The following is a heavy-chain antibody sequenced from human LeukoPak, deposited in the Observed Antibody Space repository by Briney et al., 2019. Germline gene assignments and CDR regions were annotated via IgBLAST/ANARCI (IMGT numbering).Heavy chain of an antibody. D-gene: IGHD3-3*01. CDR3: ARVPLYDFWSGIFDY. J-gene: IGHJ4*02. CDR2: IYYSGST. Sequence: PSETLSLTCTVSGGSISSSSYYWGWIRQPPGKGLEWIGSIYYSGSTYYNPSLKSRVTISVDTSKNQFSLKLSSVTAADTAVYYCARVPLYDFWSGIFDYWGQGTLVTVSS. CDR1: GGSISSSSYY. V-gene: IGHV4-39*07.